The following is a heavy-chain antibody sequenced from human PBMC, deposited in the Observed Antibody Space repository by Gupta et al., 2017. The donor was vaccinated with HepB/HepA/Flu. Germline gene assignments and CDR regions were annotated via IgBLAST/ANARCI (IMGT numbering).Heavy chain of an antibody. Sequence: QVQLVESGGGVVKPGGSLRLSCAASAFPFSDYYMSWIRRAPGKGLEWVSYISSSGSTIYYADSVKGRFTISRDNAKNSLYLQMNSLRAEDTAVYYCASVGSSSKHYYYYYGMDVWGQGTTVTVSS. CDR3: ASVGSSSKHYYYYYGMDV. CDR2: ISSSGSTI. CDR1: AFPFSDYY. D-gene: IGHD4-11*01. J-gene: IGHJ6*02. V-gene: IGHV3-11*01.